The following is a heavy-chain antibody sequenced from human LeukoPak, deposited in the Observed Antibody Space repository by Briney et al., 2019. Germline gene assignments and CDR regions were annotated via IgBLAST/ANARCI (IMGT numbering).Heavy chain of an antibody. Sequence: SETLSLTCTVSGGSISSSNYSWGWIRQPPGKGLEWIGSIYYSGSTYYNPSLKSRVTISVDTSKNQFSLKVSSVTAADTAVYYCAGQRIVVVTAHYYYYYGMDVWGQGTTVTVSS. V-gene: IGHV4-39*01. CDR2: IYYSGST. CDR1: GGSISSSNYS. CDR3: AGQRIVVVTAHYYYYYGMDV. D-gene: IGHD2-21*02. J-gene: IGHJ6*02.